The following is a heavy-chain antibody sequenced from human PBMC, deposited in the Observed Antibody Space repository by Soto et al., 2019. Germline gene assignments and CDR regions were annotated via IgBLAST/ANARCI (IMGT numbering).Heavy chain of an antibody. V-gene: IGHV3-30*18. Sequence: QVQLVESGGGVVQPGRSLRLSCAASGFTLSSYGIHWVRQAPGKGLEWVAVMSHDGSNKFYADSVKGRFTISRDNSENTLYLHMNSLRAEDTAVYYFAKDGDYHSEPGLLDYWGQGTLVTVSS. CDR2: MSHDGSNK. CDR3: AKDGDYHSEPGLLDY. J-gene: IGHJ4*02. CDR1: GFTLSSYG. D-gene: IGHD2-21*01.